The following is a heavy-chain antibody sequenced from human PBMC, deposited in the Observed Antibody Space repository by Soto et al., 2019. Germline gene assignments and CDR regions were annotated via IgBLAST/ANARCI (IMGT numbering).Heavy chain of an antibody. D-gene: IGHD3-10*01. CDR3: ARAKSFGSGELDY. V-gene: IGHV1-2*04. Sequence: QVQLVQSGAEVKSPGASVKVSCKASGYTFTDHYILWVRQAPGQGLEWMGWVNPISGGTIYAPKCPGWVTMTRDTSTSTAYWELRSLTSDATAVYFCARAKSFGSGELDYWGQGTLVTVSS. CDR2: VNPISGGT. CDR1: GYTFTDHY. J-gene: IGHJ4*02.